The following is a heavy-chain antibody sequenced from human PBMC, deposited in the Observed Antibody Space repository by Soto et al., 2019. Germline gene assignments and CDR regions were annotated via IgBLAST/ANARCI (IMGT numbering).Heavy chain of an antibody. V-gene: IGHV1-58*01. D-gene: IGHD2-21*02. J-gene: IGHJ4*02. CDR2: IVVGSGNT. CDR3: AAAGVVVTEDSSGFDY. Sequence: SVKVSCKASGFTFTSSAVQWVRQARGQRLEWIGWIVVGSGNTNYAQKFQERVTITRDMSTSTAYMELSSLRSEDTAVYYCAAAGVVVTEDSSGFDYWGQGTLVTVSS. CDR1: GFTFTSSA.